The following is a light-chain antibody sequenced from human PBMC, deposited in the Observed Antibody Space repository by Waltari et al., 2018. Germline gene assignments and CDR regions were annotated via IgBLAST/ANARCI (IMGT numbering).Light chain of an antibody. J-gene: IGKJ4*01. V-gene: IGKV1-9*01. CDR1: QGIGTY. CDR2: AAS. CDR3: QQLNTYPV. Sequence: DIQLTQSPSFLSASVGDSVTITCRASQGIGTYLAWYQQKVGKAPKLLIYAASNLQSGVPSRLSGGGSGTEFILTISSLQPEDFATYYCQQLNTYPVFGGGTKVEIK.